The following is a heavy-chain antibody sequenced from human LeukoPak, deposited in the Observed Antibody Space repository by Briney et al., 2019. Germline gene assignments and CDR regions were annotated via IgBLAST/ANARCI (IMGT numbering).Heavy chain of an antibody. J-gene: IGHJ6*03. CDR2: IYHSGST. CDR3: ARCTPDYYYYYMDV. Sequence: SETLSLTCTVSGYSISIGYYWGWIRQPPGKGLEWIGSIYHSGSTYYNPSLKSLVTISVDTSKNQFSLKLNSVTAADTAVYYCARCTPDYYYYYMDVWGKGTTVTISS. V-gene: IGHV4-38-2*02. D-gene: IGHD2-2*01. CDR1: GYSISIGYY.